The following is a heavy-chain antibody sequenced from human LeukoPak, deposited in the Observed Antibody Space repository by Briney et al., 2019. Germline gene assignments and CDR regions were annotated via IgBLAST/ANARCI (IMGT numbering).Heavy chain of an antibody. CDR3: AKAFRVAVAGQEAFDI. CDR2: ISWNSGSI. D-gene: IGHD6-19*01. J-gene: IGHJ3*02. V-gene: IGHV3-9*01. CDR1: GFTFDDYA. Sequence: QPCRSLRLSCAASGFTFDDYAMHWVRQAPGKGLEWVSGISWNSGSIGYADSVKGRFTISRDNAKNSLYLQMNSLRAEDTALYYCAKAFRVAVAGQEAFDIWGQGTMVTVSS.